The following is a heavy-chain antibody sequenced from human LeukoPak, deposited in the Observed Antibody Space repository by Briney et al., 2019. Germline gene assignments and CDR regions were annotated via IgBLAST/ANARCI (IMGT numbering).Heavy chain of an antibody. CDR1: GFTVSNNY. J-gene: IGHJ4*02. CDR3: ARENADFDY. V-gene: IGHV3-66*01. Sequence: HPGGSLRLSCAASGFTVSNNYMSWVRQTPGKGLEWVSLIYSGGSTYYADSVKGRFTISRDNSKNTLYLQMNSLRAEDTAVYYCARENADFDYWGQGTLVTVSS. CDR2: IYSGGST.